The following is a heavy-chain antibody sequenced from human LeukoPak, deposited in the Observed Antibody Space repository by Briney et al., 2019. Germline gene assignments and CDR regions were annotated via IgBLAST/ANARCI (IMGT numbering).Heavy chain of an antibody. J-gene: IGHJ4*02. D-gene: IGHD1-1*01. CDR2: IIPIFGTA. CDR3: ASNPPNTGDFYY. CDR1: GGTFSSYA. Sequence: SVKVSCKASGGTFSSYAISWVRQAPGQGLEWMGGIIPIFGTANYAQKFQGRVTITADESTSTAYMELSSLRSEDTAVYYCASNPPNTGDFYYWGLGSLVTVSS. V-gene: IGHV1-69*01.